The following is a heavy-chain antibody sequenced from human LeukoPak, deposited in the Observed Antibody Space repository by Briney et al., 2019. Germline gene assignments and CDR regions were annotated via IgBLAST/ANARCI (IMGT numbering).Heavy chain of an antibody. CDR1: GGSISSITYY. CDR3: ASQAPGGNSFHQDF. D-gene: IGHD4-23*01. V-gene: IGHV4-39*01. Sequence: SETLSLTCTVSGGSISSITYYWGWLRPPQGKGLEWIGSIFNSGATNYNPSLKRRVTISVDTSKNQFSLRLSSVTAADTAVYYCASQAPGGNSFHQDFWGQGTLVSVSS. J-gene: IGHJ4*02. CDR2: IFNSGAT.